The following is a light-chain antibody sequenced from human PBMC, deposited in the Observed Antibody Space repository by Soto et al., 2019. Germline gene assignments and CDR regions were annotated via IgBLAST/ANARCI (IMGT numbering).Light chain of an antibody. CDR1: QSINIY. J-gene: IGKJ2*01. CDR2: DAS. Sequence: EIVLTQSPAPLSLSPGERATLSCRASQSINIYLAWYQQKPGQAPRLLIYDASYRATGIPGRFSGSGSGTGFTLTISSLEPEDLAVYYCQQRSNWPPMYTFGQGTKLEIK. V-gene: IGKV3-11*01. CDR3: QQRSNWPPMYT.